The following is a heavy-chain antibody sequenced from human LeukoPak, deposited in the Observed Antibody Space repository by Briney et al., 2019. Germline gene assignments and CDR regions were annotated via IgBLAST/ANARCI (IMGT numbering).Heavy chain of an antibody. CDR3: AREPAGLWYFDL. J-gene: IGHJ2*01. CDR2: IYSSGTT. CDR1: GGSISSGAYY. V-gene: IGHV4-31*03. Sequence: SETLSLTCTVSGGSISSGAYYWSWIRRHPGKGLEWMGYIYSSGTTYYNPSLKSRVTLSVDTSKTQFSLNLTSVTAADTAVYYCAREPAGLWYFDLWGRGTLVTVSS.